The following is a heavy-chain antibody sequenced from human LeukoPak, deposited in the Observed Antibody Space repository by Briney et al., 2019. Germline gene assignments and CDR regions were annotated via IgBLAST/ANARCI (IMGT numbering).Heavy chain of an antibody. CDR2: INPNSGGT. CDR1: GYSFTGYY. J-gene: IGHJ4*02. Sequence: ASVKVSCKAYGYSFTGYYMHWVRQAPGQGLEWMGWINPNSGGTNYAQTCQGRVTMTRDTSISTAYMELSRLRSDVTAVYYCASGLAVAGADYWGQGTLVTVSS. V-gene: IGHV1-2*02. D-gene: IGHD6-19*01. CDR3: ASGLAVAGADY.